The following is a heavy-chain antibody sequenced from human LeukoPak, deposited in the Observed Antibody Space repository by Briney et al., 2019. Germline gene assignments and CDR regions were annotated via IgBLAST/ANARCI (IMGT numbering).Heavy chain of an antibody. J-gene: IGHJ4*02. V-gene: IGHV4-34*01. D-gene: IGHD4-17*01. Sequence: SETLSLTCAVYGESFSGYYWSWIRQPPGKGMEWIGEINHSGSTNNNPSLKSRVTMSVDTSKNQFSLNLTSVTAADTAMYYCARRRYAYGDYVYWGQGTLVTVSP. CDR3: ARRRYAYGDYVY. CDR2: INHSGST. CDR1: GESFSGYY.